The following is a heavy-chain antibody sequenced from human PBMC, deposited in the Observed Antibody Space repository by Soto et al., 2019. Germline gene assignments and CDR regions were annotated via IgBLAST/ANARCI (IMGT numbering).Heavy chain of an antibody. V-gene: IGHV1-2*02. J-gene: IGHJ5*02. D-gene: IGHD2-2*01. CDR1: DYYFPGYY. Sequence: QVQLVQSGAEVKKPGASIKVSCKAYDYYFPGYYIHWVRQAPGHGLEWMGWMDPNSGVTIYAQKFQGGVTMTGETSISIAYLELKKLRADDMAAYYFTTVLRSSTSRVSDFGPWGKGTQVTVSS. CDR2: MDPNSGVT. CDR3: TTVLRSSTSRVSDFGP.